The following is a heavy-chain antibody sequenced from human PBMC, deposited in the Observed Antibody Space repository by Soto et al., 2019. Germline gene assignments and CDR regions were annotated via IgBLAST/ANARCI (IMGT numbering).Heavy chain of an antibody. V-gene: IGHV3-21*01. Sequence: NPGGSLRLSCAASGFTFSSYSMNWVRQAPGKGLEWVSSISSSSSYIYYADSVKGRFTISRDNAKNSLYLQMNSLRAEDTAVYYCARDRLLAYSGYDYGVDYWGQGTLVTVSS. CDR2: ISSSSSYI. J-gene: IGHJ4*02. CDR3: ARDRLLAYSGYDYGVDY. CDR1: GFTFSSYS. D-gene: IGHD5-12*01.